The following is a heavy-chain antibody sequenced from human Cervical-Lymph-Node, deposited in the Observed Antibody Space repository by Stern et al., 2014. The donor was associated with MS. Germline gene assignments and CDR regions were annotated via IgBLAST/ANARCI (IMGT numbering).Heavy chain of an antibody. V-gene: IGHV3-33*01. Sequence: VPLVESGGGVVQPGRSLRLSCVASGFTFRNYDMHWVRQAPGKGLDWMAFISHDGKKKNYGDSVKGRFTVSRDNSKSTLFLQMDSLRAEDTAVYYCATDFIRWGSTIEDWGQGTPVTVSS. CDR2: ISHDGKKK. CDR1: GFTFRNYD. D-gene: IGHD3-16*01. CDR3: ATDFIRWGSTIED. J-gene: IGHJ4*02.